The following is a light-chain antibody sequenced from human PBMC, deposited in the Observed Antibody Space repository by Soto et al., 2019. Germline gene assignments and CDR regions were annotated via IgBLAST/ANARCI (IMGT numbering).Light chain of an antibody. J-gene: IGKJ1*01. CDR1: QGISSY. Sequence: IRRTLSPSSPSASTGDKDTTTWRGSQGISSYLAWYQQKPGEAPKLLSYSSSTLQTGLPSRFNRSGSGTDFGPPISCLHSKDFPTSCCQQYYSYPRTLGQGTKADI. V-gene: IGKV1-8*01. CDR2: SSS. CDR3: QQYYSYPRT.